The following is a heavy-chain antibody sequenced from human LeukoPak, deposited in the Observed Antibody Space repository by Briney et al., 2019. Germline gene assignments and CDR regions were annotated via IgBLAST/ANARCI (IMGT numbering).Heavy chain of an antibody. CDR2: IKLDGSEK. CDR1: GFTFSRYS. Sequence: GGSLRLSCAASGFTFSRYSMNWVRQAPGKGLQWEANIKLDGSEKYYVDSVKGRFTISRDNAQNPLHLRMNRLRAEDTAVYDCARSLYYWDQGTLVIVSS. V-gene: IGHV3-7*01. CDR3: ARSLYY. J-gene: IGHJ4*02.